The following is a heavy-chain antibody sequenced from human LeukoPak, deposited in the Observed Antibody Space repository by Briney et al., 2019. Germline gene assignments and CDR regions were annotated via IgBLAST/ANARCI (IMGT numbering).Heavy chain of an antibody. Sequence: GASVKVSCKASGYTFSSYGISWVRQAPGQGLEWMGWISAYNGNTNYAQKLQGRVTMTTDTSTSTAYMELRSLRSDDTAVYYCARDPQVHGDVDNWFDPWGQGTLVTVSS. D-gene: IGHD4-17*01. CDR3: ARDPQVHGDVDNWFDP. J-gene: IGHJ5*02. CDR2: ISAYNGNT. V-gene: IGHV1-18*01. CDR1: GYTFSSYG.